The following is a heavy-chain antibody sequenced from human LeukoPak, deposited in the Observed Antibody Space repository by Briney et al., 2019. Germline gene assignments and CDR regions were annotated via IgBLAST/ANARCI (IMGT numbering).Heavy chain of an antibody. CDR1: GFTFSSYA. CDR3: ADSIFGVVRPPYYYGMDV. CDR2: ISGSGGST. D-gene: IGHD3-3*01. Sequence: PGGSLILSCGASGFTFSSYAMSRVRQAPGKGLGGVSAISGSGGSTYYADSVKGRFTISRDNSKNTLYLQMNSLRAEDTAVYYCADSIFGVVRPPYYYGMDVWGQGTTVTVSS. J-gene: IGHJ6*02. V-gene: IGHV3-23*01.